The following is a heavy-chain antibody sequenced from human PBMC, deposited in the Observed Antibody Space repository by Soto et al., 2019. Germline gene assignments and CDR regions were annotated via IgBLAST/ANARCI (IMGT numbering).Heavy chain of an antibody. Sequence: AASVQVSCKASARTFSSYTISWVRQAPGQGLERRGMINPILGIANYAQKFDGRVTITGDKSTSTVYMELSSLRSEDTAVYYCARDLVGYCSSTSCYAFDYWGQGTLVTVSS. D-gene: IGHD2-2*01. CDR3: ARDLVGYCSSTSCYAFDY. CDR2: INPILGIA. V-gene: IGHV1-69*04. CDR1: ARTFSSYT. J-gene: IGHJ4*02.